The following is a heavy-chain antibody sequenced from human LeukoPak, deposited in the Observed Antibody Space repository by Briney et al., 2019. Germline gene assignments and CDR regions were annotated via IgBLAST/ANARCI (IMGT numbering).Heavy chain of an antibody. CDR1: GASIDTTSYY. V-gene: IGHV4-39*07. CDR2: VFYRGST. D-gene: IGHD2-2*01. Sequence: SETLSLTCAVSGASIDTTSYYWSWVRQAPGKGLEWIGSVFYRGSTNYNPSLKSRVTISVDTSKNQFSLKLSSVTAADTAVYYCAGEDIVVVPAAIPVNYYYGMDVWGQGTTVTVSS. CDR3: AGEDIVVVPAAIPVNYYYGMDV. J-gene: IGHJ6*02.